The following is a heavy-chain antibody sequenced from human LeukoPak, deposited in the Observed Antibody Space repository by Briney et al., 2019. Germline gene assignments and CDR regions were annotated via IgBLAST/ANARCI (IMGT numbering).Heavy chain of an antibody. CDR3: VREIGNSGSYD. CDR1: GFTFSRYW. Sequence: GGSLRLSCAASGFTFSRYWMHWVRQAPGKGLVWVSRINTDGSSSSYADSVKGRFTISRDSSKNTLYLQMNRLRAEDTAVYYCVREIGNSGSYDWGQGTLVTVSP. V-gene: IGHV3-74*01. D-gene: IGHD1-26*01. J-gene: IGHJ4*02. CDR2: INTDGSSS.